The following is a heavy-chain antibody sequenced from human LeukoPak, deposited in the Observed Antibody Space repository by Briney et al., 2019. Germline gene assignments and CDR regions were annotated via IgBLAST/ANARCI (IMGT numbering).Heavy chain of an antibody. D-gene: IGHD3-10*01. CDR2: IHTSEST. CDR3: ARGLWFGDENPPYFDY. J-gene: IGHJ4*02. CDR1: GGSISSSNYY. Sequence: SETLSLTCSVSGGSISSSNYYWSWIRQPAGTGLEWIGRIHTSESTNYNPSLKSRVTISVDTSRNQFSLKLSSVTAADTAVYYCARGLWFGDENPPYFDYWGQGILVTVSS. V-gene: IGHV4-61*02.